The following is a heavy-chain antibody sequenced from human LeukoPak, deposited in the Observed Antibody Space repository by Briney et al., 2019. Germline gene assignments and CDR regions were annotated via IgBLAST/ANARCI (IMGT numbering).Heavy chain of an antibody. CDR1: GYTFTSYG. D-gene: IGHD2-15*01. CDR3: ARAGGYCGRISCPYYFDY. J-gene: IGHJ4*02. Sequence: ASVTVSCKASGYTFTSYGISWVRQAPGQGLEWMGWISGYNGNTNYAQKLQGRVTMTTETSTSTAYMELRSLRSDDTAVYYCARAGGYCGRISCPYYFDYWGQGSLVAVSS. V-gene: IGHV1-18*01. CDR2: ISGYNGNT.